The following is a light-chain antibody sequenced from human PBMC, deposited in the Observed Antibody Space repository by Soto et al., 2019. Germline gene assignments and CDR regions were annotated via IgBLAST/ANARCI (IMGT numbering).Light chain of an antibody. V-gene: IGLV2-23*01. CDR3: CSYAGSSTYWV. Sequence: QSALTQPASVSGSPGQSITISCTGTSSDVGSYNLVSWYQQHPGKAPKLMIYEGSKRPSGVSNRFSGSKSGNTASLTISGLQAEDEAGYYCCSYAGSSTYWVFGGGTKVTVL. CDR1: SSDVGSYNL. J-gene: IGLJ3*02. CDR2: EGS.